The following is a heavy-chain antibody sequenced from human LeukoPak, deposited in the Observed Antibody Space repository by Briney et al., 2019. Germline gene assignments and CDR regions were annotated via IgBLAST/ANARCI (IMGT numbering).Heavy chain of an antibody. CDR1: GFTFSSYA. CDR3: AKDRYYDSQDWFDP. Sequence: QPGGSLRLSCEASGFTFSSYAMSWVRQAPGKGLECVSSISGSGSNTYYADSVKGRFTISRDISKNTLYLQMNSLRAEDTAVYYCAKDRYYDSQDWFDPWGQGTLVTVSS. J-gene: IGHJ5*02. CDR2: ISGSGSNT. V-gene: IGHV3-23*01. D-gene: IGHD3-22*01.